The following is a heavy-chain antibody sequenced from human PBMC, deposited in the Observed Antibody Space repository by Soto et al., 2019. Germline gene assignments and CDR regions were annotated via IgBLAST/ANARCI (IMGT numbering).Heavy chain of an antibody. CDR3: ARAEGYSSSRHIYYFDY. CDR1: GFTFSSYS. V-gene: IGHV3-48*01. CDR2: ISSSSSTI. D-gene: IGHD6-6*01. J-gene: IGHJ4*02. Sequence: GGSLRLSCAASGFTFSSYSMNWVRQAPGKGLEWVSYISSSSSTIYYADSVKGRFTISRDNAKNSLYLQMNSLRSEDTAVYYCARAEGYSSSRHIYYFDYWGQGTLVTVSS.